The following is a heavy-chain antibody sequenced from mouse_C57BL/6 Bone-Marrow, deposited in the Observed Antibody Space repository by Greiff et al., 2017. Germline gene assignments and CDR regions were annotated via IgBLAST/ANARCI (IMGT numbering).Heavy chain of an antibody. V-gene: IGHV14-4*01. Sequence: VQLQQSGAELVRPGASVKLSCTASGFNIKDDYMHWVKQRPEQGLEWIGWIDPENGDTEYASKFQGKATITADTSSNTAYLQLSSLTSEDTAVYYCTPLTYYFAYWGQGTTLTVSA. CDR3: TPLTYYFAY. CDR1: GFNIKDDY. J-gene: IGHJ2*01. D-gene: IGHD5-1*01. CDR2: IDPENGDT.